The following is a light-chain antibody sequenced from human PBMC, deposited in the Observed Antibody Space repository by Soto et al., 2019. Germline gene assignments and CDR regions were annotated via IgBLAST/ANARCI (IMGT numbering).Light chain of an antibody. CDR2: GNN. CDR1: SSNIGAGSD. Sequence: QSVLTQPPSLSGAPGQTITISCTGNSSNIGAGSDVHWFQHLPGTAPEVLIYGNNNRPSGVPDRFSGSKSGTSGSLAITGLQAEDEADYYCQSYDSSRRAWVFGGRTKLTVL. V-gene: IGLV1-40*01. CDR3: QSYDSSRRAWV. J-gene: IGLJ3*02.